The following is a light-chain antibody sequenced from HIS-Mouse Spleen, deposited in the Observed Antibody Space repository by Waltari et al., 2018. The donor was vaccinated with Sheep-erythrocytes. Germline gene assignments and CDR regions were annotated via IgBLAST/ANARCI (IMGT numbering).Light chain of an antibody. V-gene: IGLV3-1*01. CDR2: QDS. CDR1: KLGDKY. Sequence: SYELTQPPSVSVSPGQTASIPCSGAKLGDKYACWYQQKPGQCPVLVIYQDSKRPSGIPERFSGSNSGNTATLTISGTQAMDEADYYCQAWDSSTAEVVFGGGTKL. CDR3: QAWDSSTAEVV. J-gene: IGLJ2*01.